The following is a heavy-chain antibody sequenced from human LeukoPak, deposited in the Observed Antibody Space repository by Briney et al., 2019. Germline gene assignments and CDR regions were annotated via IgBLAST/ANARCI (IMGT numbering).Heavy chain of an antibody. V-gene: IGHV4-34*01. CDR3: ARHLSDYDYVWGSYRFDY. CDR2: INHSGST. Sequence: SETLSLTCAVYGGSFSGYYWSWIRQPPGKGLEWIGEINHSGSTNYNPSLKSRVTISVDTSKNQFSLKLSSVTAADTAVYYCARHLSDYDYVWGSYRFDYWGQGTLVTVSS. J-gene: IGHJ4*02. D-gene: IGHD3-16*02. CDR1: GGSFSGYY.